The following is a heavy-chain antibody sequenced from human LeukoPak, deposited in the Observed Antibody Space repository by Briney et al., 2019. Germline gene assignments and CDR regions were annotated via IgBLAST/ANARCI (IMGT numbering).Heavy chain of an antibody. CDR3: ARDLLTGYSSSWFSYYYGMDV. CDR2: ISAYNGNT. Sequence: ASVKVSCKASGYTFTSYGISWVRQAPGQGLEWMGWISAYNGNTNYAQKLQGRVTMTTDTSTSTAYMELRSLRSDDTAVYYRARDLLTGYSSSWFSYYYGMDVWGQGTTVTVSS. D-gene: IGHD6-13*01. V-gene: IGHV1-18*01. J-gene: IGHJ6*02. CDR1: GYTFTSYG.